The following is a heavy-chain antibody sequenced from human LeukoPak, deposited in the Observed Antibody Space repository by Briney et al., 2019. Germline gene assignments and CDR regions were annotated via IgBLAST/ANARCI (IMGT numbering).Heavy chain of an antibody. CDR3: ARETEVPGGRSWDF. CDR1: RGSTSSYY. J-gene: IGHJ4*02. D-gene: IGHD6-19*01. Sequence: PSETLSLTCTVSRGSTSSYYWTWIRQPAGHELEGIGRIHTSGSTNHNPSLKSRVTMSVDTSNNQFSLKLSSVTAADTAVDYCARETEVPGGRSWDFWGQGTLVTVSS. CDR2: IHTSGST. V-gene: IGHV4-4*07.